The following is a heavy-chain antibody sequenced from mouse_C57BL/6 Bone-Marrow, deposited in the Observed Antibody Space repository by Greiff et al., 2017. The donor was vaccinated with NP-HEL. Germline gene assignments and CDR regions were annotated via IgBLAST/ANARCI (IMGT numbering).Heavy chain of an antibody. J-gene: IGHJ1*03. Sequence: VKLMESGPELVKPGASVKLSCKASGYTFTSYDINWVKQRPGQGLEWIGWIYPRDGSTKYNEKFKGKATLTVDTSSSTAYMELHSLTSEDSAVYFCARADYSQYFDVWGTGTTVTVSS. CDR1: GYTFTSYD. CDR2: IYPRDGST. D-gene: IGHD1-1*01. CDR3: ARADYSQYFDV. V-gene: IGHV1-85*01.